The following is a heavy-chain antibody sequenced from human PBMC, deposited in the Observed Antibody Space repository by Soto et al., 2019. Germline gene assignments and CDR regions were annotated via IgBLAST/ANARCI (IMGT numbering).Heavy chain of an antibody. D-gene: IGHD4-4*01. CDR3: AKDSNKYSSSLRGRYFDY. CDR1: GFPFSSYV. V-gene: IGHV3-23*01. J-gene: IGHJ4*02. Sequence: PVGSVRLSCAASGFPFSSYVMSWVRQAPGKGLEWVSGISGGGSNTFYADSVKGRFTISRDNSKNTLLLQMNSLGAEDTAVYYCAKDSNKYSSSLRGRYFDYWGQGIGVTVSS. CDR2: ISGGGSNT.